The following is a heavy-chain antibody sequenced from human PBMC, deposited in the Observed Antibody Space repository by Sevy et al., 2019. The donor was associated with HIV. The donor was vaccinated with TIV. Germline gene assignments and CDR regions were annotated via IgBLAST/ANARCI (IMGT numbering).Heavy chain of an antibody. CDR2: ITAYNGNT. J-gene: IGHJ4*02. CDR3: ARAPTCDYTYYFDF. D-gene: IGHD4-17*01. V-gene: IGHV1-18*01. Sequence: ASVKVSCKASGYSFTTYDISWVRQAPGQGLEWMGWITAYNGNTNYAQNFQGRVTMTTDTSTSTAYMELRSLRSDDTAIYYCARAPTCDYTYYFDFWGQGTLVTVSS. CDR1: GYSFTTYD.